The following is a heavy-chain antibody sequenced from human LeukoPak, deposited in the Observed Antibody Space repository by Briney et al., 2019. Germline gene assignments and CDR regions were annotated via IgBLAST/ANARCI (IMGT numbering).Heavy chain of an antibody. Sequence: ASVKVSCKASGYTFTSYDINWVRQATGQGLEWMGWMNPNSGNTGYAQKSQGRVTMTRNTSISTAYMELSSLRSEDTAVYYCARVRISPAGWFDPWGQGTLVTVSS. CDR2: MNPNSGNT. J-gene: IGHJ5*02. CDR1: GYTFTSYD. D-gene: IGHD3-10*01. V-gene: IGHV1-8*01. CDR3: ARVRISPAGWFDP.